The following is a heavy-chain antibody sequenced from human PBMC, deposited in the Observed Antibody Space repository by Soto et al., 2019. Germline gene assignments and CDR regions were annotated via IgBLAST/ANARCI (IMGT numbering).Heavy chain of an antibody. CDR1: GGSFSGYY. D-gene: IGHD3-16*01. J-gene: IGHJ6*02. V-gene: IGHV4-34*01. CDR2: INHSGST. Sequence: SETLSLTCAVYGGSFSGYYWSWIRQPPGKGLEWIGEINHSGSTNYNPSLKSRVTISVDTSKNQFSLKLSSVTAADTAVYYCARSWGAVWGQGTTVTVS. CDR3: ARSWGAV.